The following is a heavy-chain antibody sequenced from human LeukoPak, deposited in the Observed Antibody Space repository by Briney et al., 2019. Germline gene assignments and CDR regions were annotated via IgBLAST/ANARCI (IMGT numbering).Heavy chain of an antibody. J-gene: IGHJ6*02. Sequence: GASVKVSCKASGYTFTSYGISWVRQAPGQGLEWMGWISAYNGNTNYAQKLQGRVTMTTDTSTSTAYMELRSLRSDDTAVYYCARDVRHDSSGYYTGCYYYGMDVWGQGTTVTVSS. CDR3: ARDVRHDSSGYYTGCYYYGMDV. CDR1: GYTFTSYG. V-gene: IGHV1-18*01. D-gene: IGHD3-22*01. CDR2: ISAYNGNT.